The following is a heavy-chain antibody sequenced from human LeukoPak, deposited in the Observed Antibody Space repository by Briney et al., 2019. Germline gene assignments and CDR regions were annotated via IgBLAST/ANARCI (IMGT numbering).Heavy chain of an antibody. V-gene: IGHV3-23*01. CDR1: GFTFSSYA. CDR3: AKDLAVRTGGWFDP. J-gene: IGHJ5*02. D-gene: IGHD7-27*01. CDR2: ISGSGGST. Sequence: PGGSLRLSCAASGFTFSSYAMSWVRQAPGKGLEWVSAISGSGGSTYYADSVKGRFTISRDNSKNTLYLRMNSLRAEDTAVYYCAKDLAVRTGGWFDPWGQGTLVTVSS.